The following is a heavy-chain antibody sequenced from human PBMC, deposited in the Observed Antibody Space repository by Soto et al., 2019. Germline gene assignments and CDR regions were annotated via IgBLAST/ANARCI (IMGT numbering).Heavy chain of an antibody. D-gene: IGHD3-10*01. J-gene: IGHJ4*02. V-gene: IGHV3-7*05. Sequence: EVQLVESGGGLVQQGGSLRLSCAASGFTFSSYWMSWVRQAPGKGLEWVANTKQDGSEKEYVDSVKGRFTISRDNAKNSLYLQMNSLRAEDTAVYYCARDKGWFGELPATYYFDYWGQGTLVTVSS. CDR1: GFTFSSYW. CDR2: TKQDGSEK. CDR3: ARDKGWFGELPATYYFDY.